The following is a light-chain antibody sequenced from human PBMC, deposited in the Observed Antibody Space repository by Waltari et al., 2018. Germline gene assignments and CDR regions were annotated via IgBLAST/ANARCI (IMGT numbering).Light chain of an antibody. J-gene: IGKJ2*01. Sequence: DVVMTQSPLSLSVTLGQPASISCRSSQSLVHSDGNTYLQWFQQRPGQSPRRLIYKVSRRESGIPDRFSGSGSGTDFTLKISRVEAEDVGVYYCMQGTYWPYTFGQGTKLDIK. CDR1: QSLVHSDGNTY. V-gene: IGKV2-30*02. CDR3: MQGTYWPYT. CDR2: KVS.